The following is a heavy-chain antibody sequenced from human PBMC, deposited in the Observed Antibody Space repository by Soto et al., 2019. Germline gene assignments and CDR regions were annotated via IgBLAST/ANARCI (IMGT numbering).Heavy chain of an antibody. CDR2: ISSSGSTI. CDR3: ARDLPEVYAIAVTTTNWFDP. V-gene: IGHV3-11*01. CDR1: GFTFSDYY. Sequence: GGSLRLSCAASGFTFSDYYMSWIRQAPGKGLEWVSYISSSGSTIYYADSVKGRFTISRDNAKNSLYLQMNSLRAEDTAVYYCARDLPEVYAIAVTTTNWFDPWGQGTLVTVSS. D-gene: IGHD2-8*01. J-gene: IGHJ5*02.